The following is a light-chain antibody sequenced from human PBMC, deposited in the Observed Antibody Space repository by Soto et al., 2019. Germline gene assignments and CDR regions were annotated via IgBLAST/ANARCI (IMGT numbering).Light chain of an antibody. CDR2: DTS. CDR1: RSVSSH. Sequence: EIVLTQSPATLSLSPGARATLSCRASRSVSSHLAWYQQKPGQAPRLLIYDTSNRATGIPIRFRGSGSETDFTLTIASLQPEDSAIYFCQQRTNWPATFGQATKVEIK. CDR3: QQRTNWPAT. J-gene: IGKJ2*01. V-gene: IGKV3-11*01.